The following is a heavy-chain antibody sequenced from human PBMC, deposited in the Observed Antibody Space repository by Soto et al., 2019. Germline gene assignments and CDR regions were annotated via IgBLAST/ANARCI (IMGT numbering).Heavy chain of an antibody. CDR3: ARETDSSENWFDP. CDR2: IYHSGST. V-gene: IGHV4-38-2*02. D-gene: IGHD3-22*01. Sequence: PSETLSLTCAVSGYSISSGYYWGWIRQPPGKGLEWIGSIYHSGSTYYNPSLKSRVTISVDTSKNQFSLKLSSVTAADTAVYYCARETDSSENWFDPWGQGTVVTVSS. CDR1: GYSISSGYY. J-gene: IGHJ5*02.